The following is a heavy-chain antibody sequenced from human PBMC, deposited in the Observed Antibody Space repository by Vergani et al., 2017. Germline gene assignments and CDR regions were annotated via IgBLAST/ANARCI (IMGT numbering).Heavy chain of an antibody. J-gene: IGHJ4*02. CDR2: IRSKAYGGTT. V-gene: IGHV3-49*03. Sequence: VQLVESGGGLVQPGRSLRLYCTASGFTFGDYAMSWFRQAPGKGLEWVGFIRSKAYGGTTEYAASVKGRFTISRYDSKSIAYLQMNSLKTEDTAVYYCARDNIAAAGTGYFHYWGQGTLVTVSS. D-gene: IGHD6-13*01. CDR1: GFTFGDYA. CDR3: ARDNIAAAGTGYFHY.